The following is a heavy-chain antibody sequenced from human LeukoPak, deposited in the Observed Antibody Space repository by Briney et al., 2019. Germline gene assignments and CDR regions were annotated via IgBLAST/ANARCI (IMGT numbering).Heavy chain of an antibody. CDR2: IYHSGST. V-gene: IGHV4-30-2*01. CDR3: ARGDYGMLYYGMDV. Sequence: SETLSPTCAVSGGSISSGGYSWSWIRQPPGKGLEWIGYIYHSGSTYYNPSLKSRVTISVDRSKNQFSLKLSSVTAADTAVYYCARGDYGMLYYGMDVWGQGTTVTVSS. CDR1: GGSISSGGYS. J-gene: IGHJ6*02. D-gene: IGHD4-17*01.